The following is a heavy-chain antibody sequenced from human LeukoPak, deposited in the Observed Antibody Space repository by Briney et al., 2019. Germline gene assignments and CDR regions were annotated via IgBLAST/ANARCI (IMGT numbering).Heavy chain of an antibody. V-gene: IGHV3-23*01. CDR2: ISGSGGST. CDR3: ATIPSSGMSYYYYYAMNV. CDR1: GFTSSSNA. D-gene: IGHD3-3*01. J-gene: IGHJ6*02. Sequence: RTGGSLRLPCAASGFTSSSNALAMSWVRQAPGKGLEWVSVISGSGGSTYYADSVKGRFTISRDNSKNTLYLQMNSLRAEDTAMYYCATIPSSGMSYYYYYAMNVWGQGTTVTVSS.